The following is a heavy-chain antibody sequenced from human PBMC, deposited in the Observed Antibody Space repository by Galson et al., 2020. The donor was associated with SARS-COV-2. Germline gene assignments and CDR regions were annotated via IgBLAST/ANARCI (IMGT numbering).Heavy chain of an antibody. D-gene: IGHD6-13*01. CDR3: ARAARAAAGSEYYFYGLDG. Sequence: GESLKISCEASGYSFNTYWIGWVRQMPGKGLEWMGVIYPGDSDTRYSPSFQGQVTISVDMSIKTAYLQWDSLKASDTAKYYCARAARAAAGSEYYFYGLDGWGQGTTVTVSS. CDR2: IYPGDSDT. V-gene: IGHV5-51*01. J-gene: IGHJ6*02. CDR1: GYSFNTYW.